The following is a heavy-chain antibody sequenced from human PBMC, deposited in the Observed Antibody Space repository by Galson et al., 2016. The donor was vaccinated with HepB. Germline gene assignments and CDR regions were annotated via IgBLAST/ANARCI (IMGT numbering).Heavy chain of an antibody. D-gene: IGHD3-3*01. V-gene: IGHV3-7*01. CDR2: IGQDGSET. Sequence: SLRLSCATSGFTFSTYWVNWVRQAPGKGLEWVANIGQDGSETNYVDSVKGRFTISRDNAQNSLYLQLNSLRAEDTAVYYCSTARHTVYNFWGGRRYYSDNWGQGTLVTVSS. CDR3: STARHTVYNFWGGRRYYSDN. J-gene: IGHJ4*02. CDR1: GFTFSTYW.